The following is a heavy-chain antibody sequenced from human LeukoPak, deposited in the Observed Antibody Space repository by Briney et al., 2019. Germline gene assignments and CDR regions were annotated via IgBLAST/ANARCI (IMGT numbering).Heavy chain of an antibody. CDR1: GGSFSGYY. CDR2: INHSGST. CDR3: ARAGEGYGYNWFDP. Sequence: SETLSLTCAVYGGSFSGYYWSWIRQPPGKGLEWIGEINHSGSTNYNPSLKSRVTISVDTSKNQFSLKLSSVTVADTAVYYCARAGEGYGYNWFDPWGQGTLVTVSS. J-gene: IGHJ5*02. V-gene: IGHV4-34*01. D-gene: IGHD2-15*01.